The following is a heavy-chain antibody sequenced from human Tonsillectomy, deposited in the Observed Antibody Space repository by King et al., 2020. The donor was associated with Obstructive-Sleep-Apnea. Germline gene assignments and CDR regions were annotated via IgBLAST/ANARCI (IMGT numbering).Heavy chain of an antibody. Sequence: VQLVESGGGVVQPGRSLRLSCAASGFTFSTYGMHWVRQAPGKGLEWVAVIWYDGSNKYYADSVKGRFTISRDNSKNTLYLQMNSLRAEDTAVFYCARRHFDYGDFYYFDYGGQGTLVTVSS. V-gene: IGHV3-33*01. CDR3: ARRHFDYGDFYYFDY. J-gene: IGHJ4*02. CDR2: IWYDGSNK. D-gene: IGHD4-17*01. CDR1: GFTFSTYG.